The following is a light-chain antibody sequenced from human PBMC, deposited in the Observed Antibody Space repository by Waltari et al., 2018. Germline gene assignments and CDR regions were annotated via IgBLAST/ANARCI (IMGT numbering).Light chain of an antibody. CDR3: QQYNNWPRT. J-gene: IGKJ2*01. Sequence: IVMTQSPATPSVSPGERATISCRASQSVSSNLAWYQQNPGQAPRPLIYGASTRATGIPARFSGSGSGTEFTLTISSLQSEDFAVYYCQQYNNWPRTFGQGTKLEIK. CDR1: QSVSSN. CDR2: GAS. V-gene: IGKV3-15*01.